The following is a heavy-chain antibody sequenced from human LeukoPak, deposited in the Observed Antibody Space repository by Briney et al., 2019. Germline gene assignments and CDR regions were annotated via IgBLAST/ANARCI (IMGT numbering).Heavy chain of an antibody. D-gene: IGHD6-25*01. CDR2: INHSGST. CDR3: ARGPDHGSGSPEYYFDY. Sequence: SETLSLTCAVYGGSFSGYYWSWIRQPPGKGLEWIGEINHSGSTNYNPSLKSRVTISVDTSKNQFSLKLSSVTAADTAVYYCARGPDHGSGSPEYYFDYWGQGTLVTVSS. CDR1: GGSFSGYY. V-gene: IGHV4-34*01. J-gene: IGHJ4*02.